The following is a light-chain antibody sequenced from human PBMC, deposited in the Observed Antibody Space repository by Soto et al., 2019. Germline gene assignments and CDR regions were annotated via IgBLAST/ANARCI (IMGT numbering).Light chain of an antibody. CDR3: HHNYRTPYI. Sequence: DIQMTQSPSSLSASVGDRVTISCRASQSISTFLNWYQQKPGKAHRLLIHGASSLHSGVPSRFSGSGSGTDFTLTISSLQPEDSATYYCHHNYRTPYIFGQGTKLEIK. J-gene: IGKJ2*01. V-gene: IGKV1-39*01. CDR2: GAS. CDR1: QSISTF.